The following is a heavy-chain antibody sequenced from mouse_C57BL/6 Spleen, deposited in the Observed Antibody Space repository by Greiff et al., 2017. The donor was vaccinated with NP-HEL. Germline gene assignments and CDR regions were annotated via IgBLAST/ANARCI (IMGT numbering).Heavy chain of an antibody. CDR3: ARSPYETAMDY. CDR2: IYPGDGDT. Sequence: VHLVESGPELVKPGASVKISCKASGYAFSSSWMNWVKQRPGKGLEWIGRIYPGDGDTNYNGKFKGKATLTADKSSSTAYMQLSSLTSEDSAVYFCARSPYETAMDYWGQGTSVTVSS. CDR1: GYAFSSSW. J-gene: IGHJ4*01. D-gene: IGHD1-1*01. V-gene: IGHV1-82*01.